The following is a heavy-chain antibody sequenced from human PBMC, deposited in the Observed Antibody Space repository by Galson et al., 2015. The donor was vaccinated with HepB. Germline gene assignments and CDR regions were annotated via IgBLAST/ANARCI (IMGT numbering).Heavy chain of an antibody. CDR3: ARGQTNYYDSSGYPFDY. J-gene: IGHJ4*02. Sequence: SPRLSCAASGFTFSDYYMSWIRQAPGKGLEWVPYISSSSSYTNYADSVKGRFTISRDNAKNSLYLQMNSLRAEDTAVYYCARGQTNYYDSSGYPFDYWGQGTLVTVSS. CDR2: ISSSSSYT. D-gene: IGHD3-22*01. V-gene: IGHV3-11*06. CDR1: GFTFSDYY.